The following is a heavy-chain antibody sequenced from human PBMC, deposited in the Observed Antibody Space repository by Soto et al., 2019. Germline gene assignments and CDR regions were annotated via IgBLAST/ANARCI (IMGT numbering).Heavy chain of an antibody. CDR1: GGTFSSYA. D-gene: IGHD3-10*01. Sequence: GASVKVSCKASGGTFSSYAISWVRQAPGQGLEWMGGIIPIFGTANYAQKFQGRVTITADKSTSTAYMELSSLRSEDTAVYYCARASLLWFGEKPPGYYYYGMDVWGQGTTVTVSS. CDR3: ARASLLWFGEKPPGYYYYGMDV. CDR2: IIPIFGTA. J-gene: IGHJ6*02. V-gene: IGHV1-69*06.